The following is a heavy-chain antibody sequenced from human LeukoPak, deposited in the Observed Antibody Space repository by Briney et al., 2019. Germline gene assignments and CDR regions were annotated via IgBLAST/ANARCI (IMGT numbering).Heavy chain of an antibody. CDR1: GGSISSGGYY. Sequence: PSETLSLTCTVSGGSISSGGYYWSWIRQHPGKGLEWIGHIYYSGSTYYNPSLKSRVTISVDTSKNQFSLTLSSVTAADTALYYCARGGYGNGWYLDYWGQGTLVTVSS. J-gene: IGHJ4*02. CDR2: IYYSGST. V-gene: IGHV4-31*03. D-gene: IGHD6-19*01. CDR3: ARGGYGNGWYLDY.